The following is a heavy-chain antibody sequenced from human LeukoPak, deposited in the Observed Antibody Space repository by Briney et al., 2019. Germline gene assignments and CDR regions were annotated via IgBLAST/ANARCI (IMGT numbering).Heavy chain of an antibody. CDR3: AREQYDGNFDL. J-gene: IGHJ2*01. Sequence: ASVKVSCKASGYTFTSYYVHWVRQAPGQGLEWMGWINTNTGNPTYAQGFTGRFVFSLDTSASTAYLQISSLKAEDTAVYYCAREQYDGNFDLWGRGTLVTVSS. V-gene: IGHV7-4-1*02. D-gene: IGHD3-3*01. CDR2: INTNTGNP. CDR1: GYTFTSYY.